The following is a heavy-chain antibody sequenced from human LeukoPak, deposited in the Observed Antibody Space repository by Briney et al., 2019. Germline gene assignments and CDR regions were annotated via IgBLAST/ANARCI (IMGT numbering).Heavy chain of an antibody. J-gene: IGHJ4*02. V-gene: IGHV4-59*01. CDR1: GGSISSYY. CDR3: ARALLPTTPFDY. D-gene: IGHD4-17*01. CDR2: IYYSGST. Sequence: SETLSLTCTVSGGSISSYYWSWIRQPPGKGLEWIGYIYYSGSTNYNPSLKSRVTISVDTSKNQFSLKLSSVTAADTAVYYCARALLPTTPFDYWGQGTLATVSS.